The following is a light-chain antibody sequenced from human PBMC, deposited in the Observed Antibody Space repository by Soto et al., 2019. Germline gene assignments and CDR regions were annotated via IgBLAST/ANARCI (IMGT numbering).Light chain of an antibody. Sequence: EIVMTQSPATLSVSPGERATLSCRASQSVSSNLAWYQQKPGQAPRLLIYGAFSRATGIPDRFSGRGSGTDFTLTISSLEPEDFAVYYCQQRSNWPTWTFGQGTKVDIK. V-gene: IGKV3-11*01. CDR3: QQRSNWPTWT. CDR1: QSVSSN. J-gene: IGKJ1*01. CDR2: GAF.